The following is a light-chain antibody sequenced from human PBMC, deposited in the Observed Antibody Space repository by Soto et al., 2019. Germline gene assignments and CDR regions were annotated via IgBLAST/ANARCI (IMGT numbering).Light chain of an antibody. J-gene: IGKJ4*01. Sequence: DIQMTQSPSSLSASVGDRVTITRRASQAINNYLAWYQQKPGKVPTLLISAASTLQSGVPSRFSGSGSGTDFTLTISSLQPEDVATYYCQKFNAVPTFGGGTKVEI. V-gene: IGKV1-27*01. CDR2: AAS. CDR1: QAINNY. CDR3: QKFNAVPT.